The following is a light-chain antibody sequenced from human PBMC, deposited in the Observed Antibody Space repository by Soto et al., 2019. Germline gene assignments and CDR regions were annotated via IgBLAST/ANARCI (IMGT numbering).Light chain of an antibody. J-gene: IGKJ5*01. Sequence: EIVWTQSPGTLSLADIKGATISWRASQSVRSERLAWYQQKRGQAPTLLIFDASSRASGTPERFSGSGSGTGFTLFISRLEPEDVAVYYCQHFANSITFGQGTRREIK. V-gene: IGKV3-20*01. CDR2: DAS. CDR3: QHFANSIT. CDR1: QSVRSER.